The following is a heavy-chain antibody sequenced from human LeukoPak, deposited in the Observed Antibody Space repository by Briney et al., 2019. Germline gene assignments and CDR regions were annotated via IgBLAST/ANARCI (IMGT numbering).Heavy chain of an antibody. Sequence: QPGGSLRLSCAASGFTFTSYAMSWVRQAPGKGLEWASAISGSGGSTYYADSVKGRFTISRDNSKNTLYLQMNSLRAEDTAVYYCAKMVDIVATITGVWGQGTLVTVSS. D-gene: IGHD5-12*01. CDR2: ISGSGGST. CDR3: AKMVDIVATITGV. CDR1: GFTFTSYA. J-gene: IGHJ4*02. V-gene: IGHV3-23*01.